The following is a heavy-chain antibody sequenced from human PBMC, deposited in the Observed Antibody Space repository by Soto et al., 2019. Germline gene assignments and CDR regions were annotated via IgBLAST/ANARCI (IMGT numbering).Heavy chain of an antibody. CDR2: IYYSGST. CDR3: ASIVVVPAADPFDY. V-gene: IGHV4-39*01. CDR1: GGPISSSSYY. J-gene: IGHJ4*02. D-gene: IGHD2-2*01. Sequence: SETLSLTCTVSGGPISSSSYYWGWIRQPPGKGLEWIGSIYYSGSTYYNPSLKSRVTISVDTSKNQFSLKLSSVTAADTAVYYCASIVVVPAADPFDYWGQGTLVTVSS.